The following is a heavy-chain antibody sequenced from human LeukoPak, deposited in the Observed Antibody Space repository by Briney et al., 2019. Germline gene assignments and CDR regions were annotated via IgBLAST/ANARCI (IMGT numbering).Heavy chain of an antibody. V-gene: IGHV4-34*01. CDR2: INHSGST. J-gene: IGHJ4*02. CDR1: GGCISGYY. Sequence: TSETLSLTCAVYGGCISGYYWTWIRQPPGKGLEWIGEINHSGSTNYNPSLKRRVTISVDTSKHQFSLKLSSVTAADTAVYYCARLMVARIRKEFDYWGQGTLVTVSS. D-gene: IGHD2-8*01. CDR3: ARLMVARIRKEFDY.